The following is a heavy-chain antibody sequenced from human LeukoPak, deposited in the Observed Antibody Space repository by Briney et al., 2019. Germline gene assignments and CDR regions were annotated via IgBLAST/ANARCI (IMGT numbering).Heavy chain of an antibody. CDR2: ISSSSSYI. Sequence: PGGSLRLSCAASGITFSSYSMNWVRQAPGKGLEWVSCISSSSSYIYYADSVKGRFTISRDNAKNSLYLQMNSLRAEDTAVYYCARERVTRGSGSYFHDYWGQGTLVTVSS. D-gene: IGHD1-26*01. CDR3: ARERVTRGSGSYFHDY. CDR1: GITFSSYS. J-gene: IGHJ4*02. V-gene: IGHV3-21*01.